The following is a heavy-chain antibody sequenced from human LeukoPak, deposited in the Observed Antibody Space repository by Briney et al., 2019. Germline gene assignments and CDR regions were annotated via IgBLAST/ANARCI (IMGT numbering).Heavy chain of an antibody. CDR3: ARGQARLDY. D-gene: IGHD6-6*01. V-gene: IGHV4-34*01. CDR1: GGSFSGYY. CDR2: INHSGSA. J-gene: IGHJ4*02. Sequence: SETLSLTCAVYGGSFSGYYWSWIRQPPGKGLEWIGEINHSGSANYNPSLKSRVTISVDTSKNQFSLKLSSVTAADTAVYYCARGQARLDYWGQGTLVTVSS.